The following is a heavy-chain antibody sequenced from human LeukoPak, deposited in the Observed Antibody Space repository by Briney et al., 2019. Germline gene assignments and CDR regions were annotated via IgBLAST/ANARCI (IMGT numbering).Heavy chain of an antibody. Sequence: PGGSLRLSCAASGFTFSSYAMHWVRQAPGKGLEYVSAISSNGGSTYYANSVKGRFTISRDNSKNTLYLQMGSLRAEDMAVYYCARRRSTFGGVIVSHYFDYWGQGTLVTVSS. D-gene: IGHD3-16*02. CDR2: ISSNGGST. J-gene: IGHJ4*02. CDR3: ARRRSTFGGVIVSHYFDY. CDR1: GFTFSSYA. V-gene: IGHV3-64*01.